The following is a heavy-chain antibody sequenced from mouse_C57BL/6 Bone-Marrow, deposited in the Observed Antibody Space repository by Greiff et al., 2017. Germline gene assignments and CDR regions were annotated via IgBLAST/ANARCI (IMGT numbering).Heavy chain of an antibody. CDR1: GFSLSTSGMG. CDR2: IYWDDDK. D-gene: IGHD1-1*01. Sequence: QVTLKESGPGILPSSQTLSLTCSFSGFSLSTSGMGVSWIRQPSGKGLVWLAHIYWDDDKRYNPSLKRRLTISKDTSRNQVFLKITSVDTADTATYYCARRDYYVSSFAYWGQGTLVTVSA. V-gene: IGHV8-12*01. J-gene: IGHJ3*01. CDR3: ARRDYYVSSFAY.